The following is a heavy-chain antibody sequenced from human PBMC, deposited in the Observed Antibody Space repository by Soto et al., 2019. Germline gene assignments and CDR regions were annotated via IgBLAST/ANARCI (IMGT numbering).Heavy chain of an antibody. CDR3: ARQYSSGWQYYFDY. J-gene: IGHJ4*02. CDR1: GGSISCSSYY. Sequence: PSETLSLTCTVSGGSISCSSYYWGWIRQPPGKGLEWIGSIYYSGSTYYNPSLKSRVTISVDTSKNQFSLKLSSVTAADTAVYYCARQYSSGWQYYFDYWGQGTLVTVSS. D-gene: IGHD6-19*01. CDR2: IYYSGST. V-gene: IGHV4-39*01.